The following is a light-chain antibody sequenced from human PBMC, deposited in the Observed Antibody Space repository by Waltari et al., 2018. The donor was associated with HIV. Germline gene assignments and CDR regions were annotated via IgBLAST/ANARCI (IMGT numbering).Light chain of an antibody. CDR1: NNNVGFQG. J-gene: IGLJ3*02. Sequence: QAGLTQPPSVSKALGQTATLSCTGDNNNVGFQGAAWLKHHQGHPPKLLSYRGNNRPSGVPDRFSASTSGKTASLNITGLQADDEADYYCSSWDTRLNGWVFGGGTNLTVL. V-gene: IGLV10-54*01. CDR2: RGN. CDR3: SSWDTRLNGWV.